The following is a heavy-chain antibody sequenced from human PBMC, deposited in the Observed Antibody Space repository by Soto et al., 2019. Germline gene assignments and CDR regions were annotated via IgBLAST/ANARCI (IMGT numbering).Heavy chain of an antibody. Sequence: QLQLQESGPGLVKTSETLSLTCSVSGDSISSVNSFWAWIRQPPGKGLEWIGNIFHTGITYYNPSLKSRVTISVDSSKNKFSLKLTSATAPDTAIYYCVNQRRGTSSWSDYFDDWGQGVLVTVSS. CDR1: GDSISSVNSF. V-gene: IGHV4-39*01. CDR2: IFHTGIT. CDR3: VNQRRGTSSWSDYFDD. J-gene: IGHJ4*02. D-gene: IGHD6-13*01.